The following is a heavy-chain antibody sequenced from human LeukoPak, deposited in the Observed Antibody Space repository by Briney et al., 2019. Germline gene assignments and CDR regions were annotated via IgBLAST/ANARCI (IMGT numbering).Heavy chain of an antibody. J-gene: IGHJ6*02. CDR1: GYTFTSYG. V-gene: IGHV1-18*01. CDR2: ISAYNGNT. D-gene: IGHD5-18*01. CDR3: ARVGGSYGLSYYGFEYGMDV. Sequence: ASVKVSCKASGYTFTSYGISWVRQAPGQGLEWMGWISAYNGNTNYAQKLQGRVTMTTDTSTSTAYMELRSLRSDNTAVYYCARVGGSYGLSYYGFEYGMDVWGQGTTVTVSS.